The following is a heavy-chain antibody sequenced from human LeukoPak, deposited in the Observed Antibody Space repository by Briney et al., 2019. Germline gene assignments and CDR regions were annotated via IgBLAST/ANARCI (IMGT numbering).Heavy chain of an antibody. J-gene: IGHJ5*02. V-gene: IGHV1-18*01. CDR1: GYTFTSYG. CDR2: ISAYNGNT. Sequence: ASVKVSCKASGYTFTSYGISWVRQAPGQGLEWMGWISAYNGNTNYAQKLQGRVTMTTDTSTSTAYMELRSLRSDDTAVYYCARGSHIVVVTASQFDPWGQGTLVTVSS. D-gene: IGHD2-21*02. CDR3: ARGSHIVVVTASQFDP.